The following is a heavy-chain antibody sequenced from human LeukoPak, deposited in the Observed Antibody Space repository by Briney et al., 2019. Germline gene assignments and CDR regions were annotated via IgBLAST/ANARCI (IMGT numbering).Heavy chain of an antibody. CDR3: ARVYTAMGLGMDV. V-gene: IGHV3-23*01. J-gene: IGHJ6*02. Sequence: GGSLRLSCAASGFTFSSYAMSWVRQAPGKGLEWVSAISGSGGTTYYADSVKGRFTISRDNYKNTLYLQMNSLRAGDSAVYYCARVYTAMGLGMDVWGQGTTVTVSS. CDR2: ISGSGGTT. CDR1: GFTFSSYA. D-gene: IGHD5-18*01.